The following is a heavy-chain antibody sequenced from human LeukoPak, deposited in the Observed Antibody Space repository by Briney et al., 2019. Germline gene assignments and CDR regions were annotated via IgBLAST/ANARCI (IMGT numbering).Heavy chain of an antibody. J-gene: IGHJ2*01. Sequence: PSETLSLTCAVSGASLSGSPFYWGWIRQPPGKGLEWIGSMYYSGSTYYNPSLKSRVTISIDTSKNQFSLKLSSVTAADTAVYYCARRLSKQLGRYFDLWGRGTLVTVSS. V-gene: IGHV4-39*01. CDR1: GASLSGSPFY. CDR3: ARRLSKQLGRYFDL. D-gene: IGHD6-13*01. CDR2: MYYSGST.